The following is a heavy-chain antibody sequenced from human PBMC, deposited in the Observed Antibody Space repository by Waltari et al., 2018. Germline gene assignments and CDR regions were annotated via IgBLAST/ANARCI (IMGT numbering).Heavy chain of an antibody. V-gene: IGHV4-39*07. Sequence: QLQLQESGPGLVKPSETLSLTCTVSGVSISSISYYCGWIRQPPGKGLEWIGSIYYSGSTYYNPSLKSRVTISVDTSKNQFSLKLSSVTAADTAVYYCASLRHIVFENWFDPWGQGTLVTVSS. CDR2: IYYSGST. J-gene: IGHJ5*02. D-gene: IGHD2-21*01. CDR3: ASLRHIVFENWFDP. CDR1: GVSISSISYY.